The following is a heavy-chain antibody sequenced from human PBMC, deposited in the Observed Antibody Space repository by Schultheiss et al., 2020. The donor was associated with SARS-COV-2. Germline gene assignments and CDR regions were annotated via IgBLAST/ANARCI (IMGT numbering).Heavy chain of an antibody. CDR3: ARKRGLGWFDP. CDR1: GGSFSGYY. V-gene: IGHV4-34*01. J-gene: IGHJ5*02. CDR2: INHSGST. D-gene: IGHD3-10*01. Sequence: GSLRLSCAVYGGSFSGYYWSWIRQPPGKGLEWIGEINHSGSTNYNPSLKSRVTISVDTSKNQFSLKLSSVTAADTAVYYCARKRGLGWFDPWGQGTLVTVSS.